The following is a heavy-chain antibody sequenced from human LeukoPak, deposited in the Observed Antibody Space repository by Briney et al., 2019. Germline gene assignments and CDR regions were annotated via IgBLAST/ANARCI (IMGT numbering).Heavy chain of an antibody. CDR2: IVGSSST. V-gene: IGHV3-21*01. CDR1: GFTFSNFA. CDR3: ARAFGLTDY. Sequence: PGGSLRLSCAASGFTFSNFAMTWVRQAPGKGLEWVSSIVGSSSTYYADSLKGRFTISRDNAKNSLYLQMNSLRAEDTAVYYCARAFGLTDYWGQGTLVTVSS. D-gene: IGHD3/OR15-3a*01. J-gene: IGHJ4*02.